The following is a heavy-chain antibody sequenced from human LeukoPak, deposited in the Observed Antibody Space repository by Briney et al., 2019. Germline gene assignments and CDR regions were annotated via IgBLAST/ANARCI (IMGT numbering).Heavy chain of an antibody. D-gene: IGHD3-22*01. J-gene: IGHJ6*02. CDR2: INPNSGGT. Sequence: ALVKVSCKASGYTFTGYYMHWVRQAPGQGLEWMGWINPNSGGTNYAQKFQGRVTMTRDTSISTAYMELSRLRSDDTAVYYCAGPMYYYDSSGYSSVYYYYGMDVWGQGTTVTVSS. V-gene: IGHV1-2*02. CDR3: AGPMYYYDSSGYSSVYYYYGMDV. CDR1: GYTFTGYY.